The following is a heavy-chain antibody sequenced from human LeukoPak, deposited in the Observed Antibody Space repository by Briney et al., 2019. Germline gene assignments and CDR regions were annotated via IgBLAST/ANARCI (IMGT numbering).Heavy chain of an antibody. CDR1: GFSFSKYW. V-gene: IGHV3-7*05. J-gene: IGHJ4*02. D-gene: IGHD2-21*02. Sequence: AGGSLRLSCAGSGFSFSKYWMNWVRQAPGKGLEWMANIQQDGSETYYVDSVKGRFTISRDNARNSLSVQMNSLRADDTAVYYCARGDKHALDYWGQGALVTVSS. CDR2: IQQDGSET. CDR3: ARGDKHALDY.